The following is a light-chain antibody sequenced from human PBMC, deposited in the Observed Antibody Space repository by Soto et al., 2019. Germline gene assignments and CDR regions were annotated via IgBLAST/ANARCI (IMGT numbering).Light chain of an antibody. J-gene: IGLJ7*01. CDR1: NFNVKNNY. CDR2: SNN. Sequence: QPVLTQPPSLSGTPGQRVTISCSGSNFNVKNNYVYWYQQFAGTAPKLLIYSNNRRPSGVPDRFSGSKSGSSASLAIIGLRPEDEADYYCASWDDSLSETVFGGGTQLTVL. CDR3: ASWDDSLSETV. V-gene: IGLV1-47*01.